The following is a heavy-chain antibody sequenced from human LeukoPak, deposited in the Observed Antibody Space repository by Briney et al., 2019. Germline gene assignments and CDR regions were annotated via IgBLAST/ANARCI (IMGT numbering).Heavy chain of an antibody. J-gene: IGHJ6*03. CDR2: IYSGGST. Sequence: GGSLRLSCAASGFTVSSNYMGWVRQAPGKGLEWVSVIYSGGSTYYADSVKGRFTISRDNSKNTLYLQMNSLRAEDTAVYYCASSVELNYYYYMDVWGKGTTVTVSS. CDR3: ASSVELNYYYYMDV. CDR1: GFTVSSNY. V-gene: IGHV3-53*01. D-gene: IGHD1-7*01.